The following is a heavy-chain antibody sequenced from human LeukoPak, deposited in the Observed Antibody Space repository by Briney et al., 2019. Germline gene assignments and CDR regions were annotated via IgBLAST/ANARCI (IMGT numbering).Heavy chain of an antibody. J-gene: IGHJ5*02. V-gene: IGHV4-39*07. Sequence: SETLSLTCTVSGGSISTSTYYWDWIRQPPGKGLEWIGNVYYSGSAYYNPSLKSRVTISVDTSKSQFSLKLSSVTAADTAVYYCARSSAFCGSDCHGWWLDPWGQGTLVIVSS. CDR1: GGSISTSTYY. CDR3: ARSSAFCGSDCHGWWLDP. D-gene: IGHD2-21*02. CDR2: VYYSGSA.